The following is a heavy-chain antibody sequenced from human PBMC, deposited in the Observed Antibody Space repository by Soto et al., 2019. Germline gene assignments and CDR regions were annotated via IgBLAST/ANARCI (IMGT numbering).Heavy chain of an antibody. D-gene: IGHD3-3*01. V-gene: IGHV3-23*01. CDR2: ISGSGGST. Sequence: GGSLRLSCAASGFTFSSYAMSWVRQAPGKGLERVSAISGSGGSTYYADSVKGRFTISRDNSKNTLYLQMNSLRAEDTAVYYCAKDFPTIFGAVITDDYWGQGTLVTVSS. CDR3: AKDFPTIFGAVITDDY. J-gene: IGHJ4*02. CDR1: GFTFSSYA.